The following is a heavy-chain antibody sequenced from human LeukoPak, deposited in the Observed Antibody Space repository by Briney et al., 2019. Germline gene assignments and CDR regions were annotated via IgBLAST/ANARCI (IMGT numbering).Heavy chain of an antibody. CDR3: ARASDLYSGSSYYYYMDV. V-gene: IGHV4-59*12. CDR2: INYSGST. J-gene: IGHJ6*03. CDR1: GGSISRYY. Sequence: SETLSLTCTVSGGSISRYYWSWIRQPPGKGLEWIGYINYSGSTTYNSSLKSRVTMSVDTSKNQFSLKLNSVTAADTAVYYCARASDLYSGSSYYYYMDVWGKGTTVTVSS. D-gene: IGHD1-26*01.